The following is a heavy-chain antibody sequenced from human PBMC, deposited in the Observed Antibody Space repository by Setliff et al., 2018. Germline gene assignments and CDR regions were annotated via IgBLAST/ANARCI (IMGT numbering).Heavy chain of an antibody. J-gene: IGHJ4*02. Sequence: GASVNVSCKTSGGTFSDNAMSWVRQAPGQGPEWMGGIIATVGGVSYAQKFQGRVTITADESTTTVYMELSSLTSEDTAMYYCARDPRDVYRRGGDCWGPGTLVTVSS. CDR1: GGTFSDNA. CDR3: ARDPRDVYRRGGDC. D-gene: IGHD4-4*01. V-gene: IGHV1-69*13. CDR2: IIATVGGV.